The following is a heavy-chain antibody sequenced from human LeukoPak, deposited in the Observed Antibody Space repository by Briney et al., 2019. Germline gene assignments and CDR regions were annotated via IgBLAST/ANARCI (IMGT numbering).Heavy chain of an antibody. J-gene: IGHJ3*02. CDR3: ARGNSYYYQFGAFDI. D-gene: IGHD1-26*01. V-gene: IGHV4-31*03. CDR1: GGSISSGGYY. Sequence: SETLSLTCTVSGGSISSGGYYWSWIRQHPGKGLEWIGYIYYSGSTYYNPSLKSRVTISVDTSKNQFSLKLSSVTAADTAVYYCARGNSYYYQFGAFDIWGQGTMVTVSS. CDR2: IYYSGST.